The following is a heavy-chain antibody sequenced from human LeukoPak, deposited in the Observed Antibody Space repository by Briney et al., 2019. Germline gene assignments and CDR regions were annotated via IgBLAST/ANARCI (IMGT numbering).Heavy chain of an antibody. CDR2: VRYDGNNP. CDR3: ARGSRYGDYPYYCDF. J-gene: IGHJ4*02. V-gene: IGHV3-30*02. CDR1: GFTFGSYG. Sequence: GGSLRLSCAASGFTFGSYGMHWVRQAPGKGLDWVAFVRYDGNNPYYSASVKGRFTISRDSSKNTVLLQMNNLRLEDAAVYYCARGSRYGDYPYYCDFWGQGTLVTVSS. D-gene: IGHD4-17*01.